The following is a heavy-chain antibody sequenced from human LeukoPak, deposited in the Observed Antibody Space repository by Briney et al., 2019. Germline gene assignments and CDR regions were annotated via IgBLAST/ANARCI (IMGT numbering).Heavy chain of an antibody. CDR2: INRDGGTT. CDR1: GFTFSGYW. J-gene: IGHJ4*02. CDR3: ARPHLEPGGFDY. Sequence: GGSLRLSCAASGFTFSGYWMHWVRQAPGKGLVWVSRINRDGGTTTYADSVKGRFPISRDNAKNTLYLQMNSLRAEDTAVYYCARPHLEPGGFDYWGQGTLVTVSS. V-gene: IGHV3-74*01. D-gene: IGHD3-16*01.